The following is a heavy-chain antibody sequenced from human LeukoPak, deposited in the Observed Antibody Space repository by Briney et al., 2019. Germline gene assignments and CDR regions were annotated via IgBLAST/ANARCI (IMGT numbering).Heavy chain of an antibody. Sequence: SETLSLTCTVSGGSISSHYWSWIRQPPGKGLEWIGEINHSGSTNYNPSLKSRVTISVDTSKNQFSLKLSSVTAADTAVYYCARERRYCSGGSCYRTYWYFDYWGQGTLVTVSS. J-gene: IGHJ4*02. V-gene: IGHV4-34*01. CDR3: ARERRYCSGGSCYRTYWYFDY. CDR1: GGSISSHY. CDR2: INHSGST. D-gene: IGHD2-15*01.